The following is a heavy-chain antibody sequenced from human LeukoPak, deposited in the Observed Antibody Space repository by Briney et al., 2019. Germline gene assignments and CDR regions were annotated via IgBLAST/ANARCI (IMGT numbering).Heavy chain of an antibody. CDR2: ISGSGGST. D-gene: IGHD3-10*01. V-gene: IGHV3-23*01. CDR3: AKITRFRGVFHGIDY. J-gene: IGHJ4*02. CDR1: GFTFSSYG. Sequence: QSGGSLRLSCAASGFTFSSYGMHWVRQAPGKGLEWVSAISGSGGSTYYADSVKGRFTISRNNSKNTLYLQMNSLRAEDTAVYYCAKITRFRGVFHGIDYWGQGTLVTVSS.